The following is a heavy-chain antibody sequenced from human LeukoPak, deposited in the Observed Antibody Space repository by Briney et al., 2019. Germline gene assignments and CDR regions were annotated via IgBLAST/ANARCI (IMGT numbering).Heavy chain of an antibody. CDR1: GFTFSSYA. J-gene: IGHJ6*02. CDR3: ASPGVPAADYYGMDV. V-gene: IGHV3-30-3*02. CDR2: ISYDGSNK. D-gene: IGHD2-2*01. Sequence: GRSLRLSCAASGFTFSSYAMHWVRQAPDKGREWVAVISYDGSNKYYADSVKGRFTISRDNSKNTLYLQMNSLRAEDTAVYYCASPGVPAADYYGMDVWGQGTTVTVSS.